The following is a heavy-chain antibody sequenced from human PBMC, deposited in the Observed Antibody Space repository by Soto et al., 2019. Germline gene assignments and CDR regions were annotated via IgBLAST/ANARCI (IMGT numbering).Heavy chain of an antibody. Sequence: SVKVSCKASGGTFSSYTISWVRQAPGQGLEWMGRIIPILGIANYAQKFQGRVTITADKSTSTAYMELSSLRSEDTAVYYCARDELRYYKGSGQTRWFDPWGKGTLVTVSS. J-gene: IGHJ5*02. CDR2: IIPILGIA. D-gene: IGHD3-10*01. CDR1: GGTFSSYT. V-gene: IGHV1-69*04. CDR3: ARDELRYYKGSGQTRWFDP.